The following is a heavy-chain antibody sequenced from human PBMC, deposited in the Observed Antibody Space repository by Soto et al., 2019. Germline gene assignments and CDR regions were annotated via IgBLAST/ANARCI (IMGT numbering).Heavy chain of an antibody. D-gene: IGHD3-10*01. CDR1: GASITSYY. CDR3: ATTGGSGSY. Sequence: QVQLQESGPGLVKPSETLSLTCTVSGASITSYYWTWIRQPPGKGLEWIGYIHYSGSTNYNPSLNTRTTXXVDTSKRQFSLKINSVTAADTAVYYCATTGGSGSYWGQGTLVTVSS. J-gene: IGHJ4*02. V-gene: IGHV4-59*01. CDR2: IHYSGST.